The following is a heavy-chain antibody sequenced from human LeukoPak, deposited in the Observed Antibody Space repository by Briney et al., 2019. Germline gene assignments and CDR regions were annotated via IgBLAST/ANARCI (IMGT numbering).Heavy chain of an antibody. D-gene: IGHD3-22*01. CDR2: SYYSEST. V-gene: IGHV4-31*03. CDR1: AGSISSGGYY. J-gene: IGHJ3*02. CDR3: ARGSLTYSDNSGYYYRAFDI. Sequence: PSETLSLTCTVSAGSISSGGYYWSWIRQHPGKGREWSGYSYYSESTYYNPSLKSRVTISVDTSKNQFSLKRSSVTAEDTAVYYCARGSLTYSDNSGYYYRAFDIWGQGTMVTVSS.